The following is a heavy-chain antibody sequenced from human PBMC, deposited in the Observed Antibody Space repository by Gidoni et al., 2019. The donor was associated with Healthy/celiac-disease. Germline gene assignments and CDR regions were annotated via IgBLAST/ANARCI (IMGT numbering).Heavy chain of an antibody. CDR3: ASMDPGATGTTIE. V-gene: IGHV3-23*01. CDR1: GFTFSSYA. D-gene: IGHD1-1*01. Sequence: EVQLLESGGGLVQPGGSLGLSCAASGFTFSSYAMSWVRQAPGKGLEWVSAISVSGGSTYYADSVKGLFTISRDNSKNTLYLQMNSLRAEDTAVYYCASMDPGATGTTIEWGQGTLVTVSS. CDR2: ISVSGGST. J-gene: IGHJ4*02.